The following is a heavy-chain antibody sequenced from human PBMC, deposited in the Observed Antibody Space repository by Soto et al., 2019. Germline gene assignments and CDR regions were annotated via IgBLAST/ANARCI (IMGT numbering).Heavy chain of an antibody. J-gene: IGHJ4*02. Sequence: PGGSLRLSCAASGFTFSSYSMNWVRQAPGKGLEWVSSISSSSSYIYYADSVKGRFTISRDNAKNSLYLQMNSLRAEDTAVYYCARDLNPGIAVAGRNDYWGQGTLVTVSS. CDR3: ARDLNPGIAVAGRNDY. D-gene: IGHD6-19*01. CDR1: GFTFSSYS. CDR2: ISSSSSYI. V-gene: IGHV3-21*01.